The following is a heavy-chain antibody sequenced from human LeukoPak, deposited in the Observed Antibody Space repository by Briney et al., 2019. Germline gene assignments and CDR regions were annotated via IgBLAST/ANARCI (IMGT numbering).Heavy chain of an antibody. J-gene: IGHJ4*02. CDR3: AREGGPYRPLDY. V-gene: IGHV4-4*02. CDR2: VNPHGST. Sequence: PSETLSLTCGVSGGSITNTNYWTWVRQPPGKGLEWIGEVNPHGSTNYNPSLMGRVAIAVDTSENHISLQLTSVTAADTAVYYCAREGGPYRPLDYSGQGTLVTVSS. CDR1: GGSITNTNY.